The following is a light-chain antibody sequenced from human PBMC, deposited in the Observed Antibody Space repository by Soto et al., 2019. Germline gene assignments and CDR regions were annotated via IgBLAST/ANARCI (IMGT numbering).Light chain of an antibody. CDR3: AAWDGSLNAVV. V-gene: IGLV1-44*01. Sequence: QSVLTQSPSASGTPGQRVTISCHGSDSNIGSNGVNWYQQLPGTAPKPLIDSKNQRPSGVPDRFSGSKSGTSASLAVSGLQSEDESDYYCAAWDGSLNAVVFGGGTKVTVL. J-gene: IGLJ2*01. CDR1: DSNIGSNG. CDR2: SKN.